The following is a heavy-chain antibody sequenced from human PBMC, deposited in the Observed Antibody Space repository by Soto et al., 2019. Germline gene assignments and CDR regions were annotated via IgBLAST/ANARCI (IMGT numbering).Heavy chain of an antibody. CDR2: IIPILGIA. D-gene: IGHD6-13*01. V-gene: IGHV1-69*04. CDR1: GGTFSSYT. Sequence: GASVKVSCKASGGTFSSYTISWVRQAPGQGLEWMGRIIPILGIANYAQKFQGRVTITADKSTSTAYMELSSLRSEDTAVYYCARDLNSSSWYDFDYWGQGTLVTVSS. J-gene: IGHJ4*02. CDR3: ARDLNSSSWYDFDY.